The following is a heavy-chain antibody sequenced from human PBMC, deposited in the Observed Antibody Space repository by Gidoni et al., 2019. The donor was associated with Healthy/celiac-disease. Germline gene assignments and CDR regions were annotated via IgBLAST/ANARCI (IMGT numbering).Heavy chain of an antibody. D-gene: IGHD6-19*01. Sequence: EVQLLGSGGGWVQPGGSLRLSCAASGFPFSSYAMGWVRQAPGKGLEWVSAISGGGGSTYYADSVKGRFTISRDNSKNTLYLQMNSLRAEDTAVYYCAKRSSGWYGYLDYWGQGTLVTVSS. V-gene: IGHV3-23*01. CDR1: GFPFSSYA. CDR3: AKRSSGWYGYLDY. J-gene: IGHJ4*02. CDR2: ISGGGGST.